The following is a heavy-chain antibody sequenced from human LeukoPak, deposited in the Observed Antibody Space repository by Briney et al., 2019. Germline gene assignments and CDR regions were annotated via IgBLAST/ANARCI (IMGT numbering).Heavy chain of an antibody. Sequence: SETLSLTCKVSGGSISTRSYYWGWIRQPPGKGLEWIGSIYYTGNTYYNPSLRSRVTISVDTSKNQFSLKVNSVTAADAAVYYCARGQFYHDSTGYSDWGQGTLVTVSS. V-gene: IGHV4-39*07. D-gene: IGHD3-22*01. CDR3: ARGQFYHDSTGYSD. J-gene: IGHJ4*02. CDR1: GGSISTRSYY. CDR2: IYYTGNT.